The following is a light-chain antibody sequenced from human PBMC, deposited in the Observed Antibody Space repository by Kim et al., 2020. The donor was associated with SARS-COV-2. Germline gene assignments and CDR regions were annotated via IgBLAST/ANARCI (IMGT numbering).Light chain of an antibody. V-gene: IGLV3-19*01. CDR1: SLRRFY. CDR2: GKN. J-gene: IGLJ1*01. Sequence: SSELTQDPAVSVALGQTVRITCQGDSLRRFYASWYQLKPGQAPVFVLYGKNNRPSGIPDRFSGSSSGNTASMTITGAQAEDEADYYCKSRDSSGNSYVLGTGTKVTVL. CDR3: KSRDSSGNSYV.